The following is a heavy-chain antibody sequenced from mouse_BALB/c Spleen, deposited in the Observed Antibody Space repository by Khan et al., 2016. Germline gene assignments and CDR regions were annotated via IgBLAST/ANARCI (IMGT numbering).Heavy chain of an antibody. D-gene: IGHD3-1*01. V-gene: IGHV14-3*02. CDR3: ARRGTCLDS. CDR1: GSNIKDTY. J-gene: IGHJ2*01. Sequence: VQLQQSGAELVKPGASVKLSCTASGSNIKDTYMHWVKQRPEQDLDWIGLIDSANGNTKHDPKIHGMATITADTTSMTAYLQHSSLKSEDTADDYCARRGTCLDSWGQGSTLTSSS. CDR2: IDSANGNT.